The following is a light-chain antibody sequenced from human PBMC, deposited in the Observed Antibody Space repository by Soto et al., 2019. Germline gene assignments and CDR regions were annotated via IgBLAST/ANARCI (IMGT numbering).Light chain of an antibody. Sequence: EIVLTQSPGTLSLSPGERATLSCRASQSVTSNSLAWYQQTPGQAPRLLVYGASSRATGISDRFSGSGSGTDFTLTISRLEPEDFAVYYCQHYVSPPITFGQGTRLEIK. J-gene: IGKJ5*01. CDR1: QSVTSNS. CDR3: QHYVSPPIT. V-gene: IGKV3-20*01. CDR2: GAS.